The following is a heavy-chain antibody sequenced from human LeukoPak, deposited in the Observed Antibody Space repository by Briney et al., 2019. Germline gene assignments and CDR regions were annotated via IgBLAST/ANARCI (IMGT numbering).Heavy chain of an antibody. CDR2: INHSGGT. CDR3: APRPGGGVSLLGFGELFEPPYYFDY. J-gene: IGHJ4*02. CDR1: GGSFSGYY. V-gene: IGHV4-34*01. Sequence: SETLSLTCAVYGGSFSGYYWSWIRQPPGKGLEWIGEINHSGGTNYNPSLKSRVTISVDTSKNQFSLKLSSVTAADTAVYYCAPRPGGGVSLLGFGELFEPPYYFDYGGQGTLVTVSS. D-gene: IGHD3-10*01.